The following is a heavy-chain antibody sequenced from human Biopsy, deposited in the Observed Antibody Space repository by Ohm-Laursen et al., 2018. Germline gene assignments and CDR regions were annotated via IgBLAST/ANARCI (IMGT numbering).Heavy chain of an antibody. CDR1: GDSISSNY. CDR3: ARATNSTGWPYYYFYGMDV. J-gene: IGHJ6*02. CDR2: IYYSGST. D-gene: IGHD2/OR15-2a*01. Sequence: TLSLTCTVSGDSISSNYWSWIRQPPGKGLEWIGYIYYSGSTNYNPSLKSRVTISVDTSKNQFSLRLNSVTAADTAVYYGARATNSTGWPYYYFYGMDVWGQGTTVTVSS. V-gene: IGHV4-59*01.